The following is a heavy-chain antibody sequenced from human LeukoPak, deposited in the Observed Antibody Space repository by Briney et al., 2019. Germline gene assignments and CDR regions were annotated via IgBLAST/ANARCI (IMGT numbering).Heavy chain of an antibody. J-gene: IGHJ4*02. D-gene: IGHD3-10*01. CDR3: ATIKVRANNYDTDGFEY. Sequence: PGGSLRLSCAASGFTLSSFWMSWVRPAQGKGLGWVANIKQDGNEKYYADSVKGRFTISRDNAKNSLYLQMNSLRAEDTAVYYCATIKVRANNYDTDGFEYWGQGTLVTVSS. V-gene: IGHV3-7*05. CDR2: IKQDGNEK. CDR1: GFTLSSFW.